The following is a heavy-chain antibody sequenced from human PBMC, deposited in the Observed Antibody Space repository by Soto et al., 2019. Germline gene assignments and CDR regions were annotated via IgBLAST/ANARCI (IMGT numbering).Heavy chain of an antibody. CDR3: ARDKEILEWLWGAFDI. D-gene: IGHD3-3*01. CDR1: GGTFSSYA. Sequence: ASVKVSGKASGGTFSSYAISWVRQAPGQGLEWMGGIIPIFGTANYAQKFQGRVTITADESTSTAYMELSSLRSDDTAVYYCARDKEILEWLWGAFDIWGQGTMVTVSS. V-gene: IGHV1-69*13. CDR2: IIPIFGTA. J-gene: IGHJ3*02.